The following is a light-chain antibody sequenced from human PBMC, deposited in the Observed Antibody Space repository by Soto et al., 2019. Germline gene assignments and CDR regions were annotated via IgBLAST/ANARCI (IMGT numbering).Light chain of an antibody. CDR1: QSISSW. CDR3: QQSFT. J-gene: IGKJ3*01. CDR2: KAS. V-gene: IGKV1-5*03. Sequence: DIQMTQSPSTLSASVGDRVTITCRASQSISSWLAWYQQKPGKAPKLLIYKASSLESGVPSRFSGSGSGTEFTLPISSLQPDDFATYYCQQSFTFGHGTKVDIK.